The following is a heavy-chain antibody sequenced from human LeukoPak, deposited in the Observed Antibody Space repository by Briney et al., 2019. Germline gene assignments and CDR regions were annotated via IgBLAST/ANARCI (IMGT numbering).Heavy chain of an antibody. J-gene: IGHJ4*02. V-gene: IGHV4-34*01. CDR3: ARVNGLRNY. CDR1: GGSISSYY. D-gene: IGHD4-17*01. CDR2: INHSGST. Sequence: SETLSLTCTVSGGSISSYYWSWIRQPPGKGLEWIGEINHSGSTNYNPSLKSRVTISVDTSKNQFSLKLSSVTAADTAVYYCARVNGLRNYWGQGTLVTVSS.